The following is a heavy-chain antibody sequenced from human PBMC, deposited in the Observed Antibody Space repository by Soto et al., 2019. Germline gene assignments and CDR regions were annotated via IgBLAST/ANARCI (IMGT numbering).Heavy chain of an antibody. CDR2: IYYSGST. Sequence: PSETLSLTCTVSGGSISSGGYYWSWIRQHPGKGLEWVGYIYYSGSTYYNPSLKSRVTISVDTSKNQFSLKLSSVTAADTAVYYCARDSVVVVYPTNYYYGMDVWGQGTTVTVSS. CDR1: GGSISSGGYY. J-gene: IGHJ6*02. V-gene: IGHV4-31*03. D-gene: IGHD2-2*01. CDR3: ARDSVVVVYPTNYYYGMDV.